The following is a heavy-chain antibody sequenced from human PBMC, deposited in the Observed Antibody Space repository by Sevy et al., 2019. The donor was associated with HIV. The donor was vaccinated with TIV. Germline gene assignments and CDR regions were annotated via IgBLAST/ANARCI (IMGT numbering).Heavy chain of an antibody. CDR3: AGENAWGRGYS. V-gene: IGHV4-59*08. CDR2: IYYNGHI. CDR1: GGSITSLY. D-gene: IGHD1-26*01. Sequence: ETLSLTCTVSGGSITSLYWNWIRQPPGKGLEWIANIYYNGHINYNPSLKSRVTLSLDTSKNQFSLRLSSVTAADTAMYYCAGENAWGRGYSWGQGTLATVSS. J-gene: IGHJ4*02.